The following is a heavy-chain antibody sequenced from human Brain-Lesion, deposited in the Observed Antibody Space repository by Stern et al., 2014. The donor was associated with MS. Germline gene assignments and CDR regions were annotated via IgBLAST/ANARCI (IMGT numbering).Heavy chain of an antibody. Sequence: EVQLVESGGGLVQPGGSLRLPCAPSGFRFRTYPLRWARQTPGGGVQWVSVFRARGGPTYNADSVKGRFTISRDNSKNTLYLQMDSLRADDTAVYYCAKWPHHIAVAGTRYFQHWGQGTLVTVSS. D-gene: IGHD6-19*01. CDR2: FRARGGPT. CDR3: AKWPHHIAVAGTRYFQH. CDR1: GFRFRTYP. V-gene: IGHV3-23*04. J-gene: IGHJ1*01.